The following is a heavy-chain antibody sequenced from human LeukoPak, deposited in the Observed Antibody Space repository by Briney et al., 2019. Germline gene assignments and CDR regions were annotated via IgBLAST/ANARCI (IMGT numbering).Heavy chain of an antibody. CDR1: GGSISSYY. CDR2: IYYSGST. J-gene: IGHJ4*02. V-gene: IGHV4-59*12. D-gene: IGHD6-13*01. CDR3: ARLGYSSSWADY. Sequence: PSETLSLTCTVSGGSISSYYWSWIRQPPGKGLEWIGYIYYSGSTNYNPSLKSRVTISVDTSKNQFSLKLSSVTAADAAVYYCARLGYSSSWADYWGQGTLVTVSS.